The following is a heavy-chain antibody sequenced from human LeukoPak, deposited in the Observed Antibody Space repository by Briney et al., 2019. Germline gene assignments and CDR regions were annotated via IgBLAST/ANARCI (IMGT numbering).Heavy chain of an antibody. CDR3: ARTSCSTNCRNSFDS. D-gene: IGHD2-2*01. V-gene: IGHV4-61*02. J-gene: IGHJ4*02. CDR2: IYTSGST. CDR1: GDSISSRSYS. Sequence: SQTLSLTCTVSGDSISSRSYSWTWIRQPAGKRLEWIGRIYTSGSTNYNPSLKSRVTISLDTSKNQFSLNLNSVTVADTAVYYCARTSCSTNCRNSFDSWGQGTLVTVSS.